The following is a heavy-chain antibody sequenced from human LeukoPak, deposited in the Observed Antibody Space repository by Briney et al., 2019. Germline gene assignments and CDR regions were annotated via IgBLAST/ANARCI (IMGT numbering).Heavy chain of an antibody. CDR2: IYYSGST. CDR3: ARETRYCSSTSCDGYFQH. CDR1: GGSISSGSYY. J-gene: IGHJ1*01. V-gene: IGHV4-61*01. Sequence: PSETLSLTCTVSGGSISSGSYYWSWIRQPPGKGLEWIGYIYYSGSTNYNPYLKSRVTISVDTSKNQFSLKLSSVTAADTAVYYCARETRYCSSTSCDGYFQHWGQGTLVTVSS. D-gene: IGHD2-2*01.